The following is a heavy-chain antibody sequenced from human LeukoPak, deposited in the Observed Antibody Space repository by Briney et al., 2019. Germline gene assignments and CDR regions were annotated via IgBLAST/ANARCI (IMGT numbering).Heavy chain of an antibody. CDR2: ISTSSSTI. D-gene: IGHD3-22*01. J-gene: IGHJ4*02. CDR3: ARAISGYRTTPFDY. V-gene: IGHV3-48*01. CDR1: GFTFSTYS. Sequence: GGSLRLSCAASGFTFSTYSMNWVRQAPGKGLEWVSYISTSSSTIFYADSVKGRFTISRDNSKNTLYLQMNSLRAEDTAVYYCARAISGYRTTPFDYWGQGTLATVSS.